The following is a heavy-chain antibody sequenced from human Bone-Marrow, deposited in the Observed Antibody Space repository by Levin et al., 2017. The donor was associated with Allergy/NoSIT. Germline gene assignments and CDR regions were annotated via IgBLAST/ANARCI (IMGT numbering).Heavy chain of an antibody. CDR3: ARGVDAGMDV. CDR2: MNPDSGNT. CDR1: GYTFATYD. J-gene: IGHJ6*02. Sequence: RASVKVSCKASGYTFATYDMNWVRQATGQGPEWMGWMNPDSGNTGYAEKFQGRVSMTRDTSLSTAYMELSSLRSDDTAVYYCARGVDAGMDVWGQGTTVTVSS. V-gene: IGHV1-8*01.